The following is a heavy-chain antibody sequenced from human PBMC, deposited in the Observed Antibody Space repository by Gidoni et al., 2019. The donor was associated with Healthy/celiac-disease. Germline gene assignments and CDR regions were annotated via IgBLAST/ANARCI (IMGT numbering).Heavy chain of an antibody. CDR2: IYHSGST. D-gene: IGHD3-22*01. V-gene: IGHV4-38-2*02. CDR1: GYSISSGYY. J-gene: IGHJ5*02. Sequence: QVQLQESGPGLVKPSETLSLPCTVSGYSISSGYYWGWIRQPPGKGLEWIGSIYHSGSTYYNPSLKSRVTISVDTSKNQFSLKLSSVTAADTAVYYCARETGGHYYYDSSGYYSYNWFDPWGQGTLVTVSS. CDR3: ARETGGHYYYDSSGYYSYNWFDP.